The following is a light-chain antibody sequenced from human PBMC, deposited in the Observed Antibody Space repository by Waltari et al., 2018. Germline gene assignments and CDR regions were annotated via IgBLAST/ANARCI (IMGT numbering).Light chain of an antibody. CDR1: RNVTND. CDR2: GAS. Sequence: EIEVTQPPATLSLSPGERATLSCRASRNVTNDLAWYQQTPGQATRLLIYGASTRATDIRDRVTGTGSGTDFSLTISSMQSEDVAIYYCQLYSRGIWTFGQGTKLEI. J-gene: IGKJ1*01. CDR3: QLYSRGIWT. V-gene: IGKV3-15*01.